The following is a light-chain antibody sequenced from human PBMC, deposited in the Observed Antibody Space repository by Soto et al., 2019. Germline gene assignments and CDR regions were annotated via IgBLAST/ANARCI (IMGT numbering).Light chain of an antibody. Sequence: EIVLTQSPATLSLSPGERATLSCRASQSVSSYLAWYQQKPGQVPRLLIYDASNRATGIPARFSGSGSGTEFSLTISSLDLEDFAVYYCQQRSKWPPLTLGGGTKVEIK. CDR1: QSVSSY. V-gene: IGKV3-11*01. J-gene: IGKJ4*01. CDR3: QQRSKWPPLT. CDR2: DAS.